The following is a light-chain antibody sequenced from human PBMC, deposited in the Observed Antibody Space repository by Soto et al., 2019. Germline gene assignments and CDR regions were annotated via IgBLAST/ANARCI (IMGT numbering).Light chain of an antibody. Sequence: EIVLTQSPGTLSLSPGERATLSCRASQSVSNNYLAWYQQNPGQXPRPLLYGASSRATGVPDRFSGSGSGTDGTLSISRLEPEDCAVYACQQYSRSPWTFGQGTKVDNK. CDR3: QQYSRSPWT. CDR2: GAS. V-gene: IGKV3-20*01. CDR1: QSVSNNY. J-gene: IGKJ1*01.